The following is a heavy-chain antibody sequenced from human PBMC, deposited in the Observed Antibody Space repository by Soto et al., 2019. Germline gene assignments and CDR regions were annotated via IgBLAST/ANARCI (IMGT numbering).Heavy chain of an antibody. CDR3: ARELRGYSSGMYYYYALDV. CDR1: RVSISSGDYY. J-gene: IGHJ6*02. V-gene: IGHV4-30-4*01. CDR2: IYSSATT. Sequence: QVQLQESGPGLVKPSQTLSLSCTVSRVSISSGDYYWTWIRQPPGKGLEWIGNIYSSATTYYNPSLKSRVSISVDTSKNQFSLKLSSVTAADTAVYYCARELRGYSSGMYYYYALDVWGRGTTVTVSS. D-gene: IGHD5-18*01.